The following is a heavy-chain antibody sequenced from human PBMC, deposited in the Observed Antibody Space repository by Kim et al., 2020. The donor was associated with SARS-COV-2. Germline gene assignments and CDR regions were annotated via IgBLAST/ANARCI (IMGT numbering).Heavy chain of an antibody. CDR3: ARGWSGSYYFDY. Sequence: SETLSLTCTVSGGSISSYYWSWIRQPPGKGLEWIGYIYYSGSTNYNPSLKSRVTISVDTSKNQFSLKLSSVTAADTAVYYCARGWSGSYYFDYWGQGALVTVSS. J-gene: IGHJ4*02. D-gene: IGHD1-26*01. CDR2: IYYSGST. CDR1: GGSISSYY. V-gene: IGHV4-59*13.